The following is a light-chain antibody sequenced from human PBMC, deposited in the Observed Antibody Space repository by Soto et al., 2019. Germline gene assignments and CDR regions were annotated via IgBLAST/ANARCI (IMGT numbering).Light chain of an antibody. V-gene: IGKV1-9*01. CDR2: AAS. CDR1: QGIDSS. Sequence: ILLTQSPSSLSASVGDRVTITCRASQGIDSSFAWYQEKPGKAPKLLIYAASSLQSGVPSRFSGSGSGTDFTLTISRLEPEDFAVYYCQQYGGSPRTFGQGTKVDIK. CDR3: QQYGGSPRT. J-gene: IGKJ1*01.